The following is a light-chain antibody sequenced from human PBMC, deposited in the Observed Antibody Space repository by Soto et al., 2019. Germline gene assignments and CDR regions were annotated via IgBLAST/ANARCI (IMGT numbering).Light chain of an antibody. V-gene: IGKV3D-20*02. CDR2: GAS. Sequence: EIVLTQSPGTLSLSPGERVTLSCRASQSVSSSSLAWHQQKPGQAPRLLIFGASSRATGIPDRFSGSGSGADFTLTISSLEPEDFAVYYCQQRSNWPLTFGGGTKVDIK. CDR1: QSVSSSS. J-gene: IGKJ4*01. CDR3: QQRSNWPLT.